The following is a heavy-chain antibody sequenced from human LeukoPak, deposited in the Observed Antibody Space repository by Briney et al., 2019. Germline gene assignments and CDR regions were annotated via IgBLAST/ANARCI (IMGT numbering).Heavy chain of an antibody. J-gene: IGHJ4*02. D-gene: IGHD3-16*02. Sequence: GGSLRLSCAASGFTFSSYAMHRVRQAPGKGQEWVAVISYDGSNKYYADSVKGRFTISRDNSKNTLYLQMNSLRAEDTAVYYCVKDRAPFMITFGGVIVSGPFDYWGQGTLVTVSS. V-gene: IGHV3-30-3*01. CDR2: ISYDGSNK. CDR3: VKDRAPFMITFGGVIVSGPFDY. CDR1: GFTFSSYA.